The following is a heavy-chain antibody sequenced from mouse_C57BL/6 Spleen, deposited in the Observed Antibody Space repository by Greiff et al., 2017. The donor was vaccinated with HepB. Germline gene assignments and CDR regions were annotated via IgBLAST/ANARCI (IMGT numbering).Heavy chain of an antibody. CDR1: GYAFSSSW. Sequence: VKVVESGPELVKPGASVTISCKASGYAFSSSWMNWVKQRPGEGLEWIGRMYTGDGDTNYNGKFKGKATLTADKSSSTAYMQLSSLTSEDSAVYFCARIDHYYSSNDFDYWGQGTTVTVSS. D-gene: IGHD1-1*01. CDR3: ARIDHYYSSNDFDY. J-gene: IGHJ2*01. CDR2: MYTGDGDT. V-gene: IGHV1-82*01.